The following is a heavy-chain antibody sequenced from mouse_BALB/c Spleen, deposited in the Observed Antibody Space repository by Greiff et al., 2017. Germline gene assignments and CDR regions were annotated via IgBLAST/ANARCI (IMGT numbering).Heavy chain of an antibody. CDR2: IYPGDGDT. CDR1: GYAFSSYW. Sequence: VLLQQSGAELVRPGSSVTISCKASGYAFSSYWLNWLKQRPGQGLEWIGQIYPGDGDTNYNGKFKGKATLTADKSSSTDYMQLSSLTSEDSAVYFCAMEWVDGNYGAMDCWGKGTTVTVAS. D-gene: IGHD2-1*01. J-gene: IGHJ4*01. CDR3: AMEWVDGNYGAMDC. V-gene: IGHV1-80*01.